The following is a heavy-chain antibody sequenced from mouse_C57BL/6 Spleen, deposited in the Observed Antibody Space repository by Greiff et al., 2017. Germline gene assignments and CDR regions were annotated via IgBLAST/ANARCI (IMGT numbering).Heavy chain of an antibody. CDR3: ARRGRQRRLFDY. J-gene: IGHJ2*01. Sequence: QVQLQQPGAELVKPGASVKLSCKASGYTFTSYWMQWVKQRPGQGLAWIGEIDPSDSYTNYNQKFKGKATLTVDTSSSTAYMQLSSLTSEDSAVYYCARRGRQRRLFDYWGQGTTLTVSS. CDR1: GYTFTSYW. V-gene: IGHV1-50*01. D-gene: IGHD3-2*02. CDR2: IDPSDSYT.